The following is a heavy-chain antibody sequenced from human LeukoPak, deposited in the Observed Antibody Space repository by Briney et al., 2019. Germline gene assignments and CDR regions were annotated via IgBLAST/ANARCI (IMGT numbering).Heavy chain of an antibody. D-gene: IGHD1-7*01. V-gene: IGHV1/OR15-1*04. CDR3: ARGASSAFDI. Sequence: ASVKVSCKASGYIFTDYYMHWVRQAPGQELGWMGRINPNSGGTNYAQKLQGRVTMTTDTSTSTAYMELRSLRSDDTAVYYCARGASSAFDIWGQGTMVTVSS. CDR1: GYIFTDYY. J-gene: IGHJ3*02. CDR2: INPNSGGT.